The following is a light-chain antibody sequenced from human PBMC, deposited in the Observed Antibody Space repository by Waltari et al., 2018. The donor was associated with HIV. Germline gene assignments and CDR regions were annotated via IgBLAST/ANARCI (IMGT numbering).Light chain of an antibody. CDR1: SSDVGGYNY. CDR3: SSYTSSSTLV. V-gene: IGLV2-14*01. CDR2: DVS. Sequence: QSALTQPASVSGSPGQSITISCTGTSSDVGGYNYVSWYQQHPGKAPKLMIYDVSNRPSGVSNRFSGSKSGKMASLTISGLQAEDEADYYCSSYTSSSTLVFGGGTKLTVL. J-gene: IGLJ2*01.